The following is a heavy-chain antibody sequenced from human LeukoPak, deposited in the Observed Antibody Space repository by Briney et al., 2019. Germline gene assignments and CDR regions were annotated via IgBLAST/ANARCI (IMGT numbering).Heavy chain of an antibody. J-gene: IGHJ6*03. CDR1: GGSFSNYY. D-gene: IGHD1-7*01. CDR3: ARRWNYGRNYYIDV. CDR2: INDSGRT. Sequence: SETLSLTCAVYGGSFSNYYWSWIRQPPGRGLEWIGEINDSGRTNYNPSLMSRVTVSVDTSKNQFSLRLTSVTATHTAVYYCARRWNYGRNYYIDVWGNGATVSVSS. V-gene: IGHV4-34*01.